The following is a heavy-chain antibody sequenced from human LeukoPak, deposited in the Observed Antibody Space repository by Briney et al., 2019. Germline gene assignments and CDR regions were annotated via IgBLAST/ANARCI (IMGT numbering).Heavy chain of an antibody. D-gene: IGHD6-13*01. CDR2: ISYDGSNK. CDR1: GFTFSSYG. CDR3: AKDPGGSSWYVPLADY. J-gene: IGHJ4*02. V-gene: IGHV3-30*18. Sequence: PGGSLRLSCAASGFTFSSYGMHWVRQAPGKGLEWVAVISYDGSNKYYADSVKGRFTISRDNSKNTLYLQMNSLRAEDTAVYYCAKDPGGSSWYVPLADYWGQGTLVTVSS.